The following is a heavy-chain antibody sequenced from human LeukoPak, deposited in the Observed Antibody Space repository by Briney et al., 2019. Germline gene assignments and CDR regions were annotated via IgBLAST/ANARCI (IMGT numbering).Heavy chain of an antibody. V-gene: IGHV4-31*03. CDR2: IYYSGST. D-gene: IGHD3-22*01. CDR1: GGSISSGGYS. Sequence: SQTLSLTCTVSGGSISSGGYSWSWIRQHPGKGLEWIGYIYYSGSTYYNPSLKSRVTISVDTSKNQFSLKLSSVTAADTAVYYCASLYDSSGYYYYFDYWGQGTLVTVSS. J-gene: IGHJ4*02. CDR3: ASLYDSSGYYYYFDY.